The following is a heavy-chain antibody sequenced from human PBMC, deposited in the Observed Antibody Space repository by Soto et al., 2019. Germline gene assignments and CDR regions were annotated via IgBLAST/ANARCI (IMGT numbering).Heavy chain of an antibody. V-gene: IGHV1-18*01. Sequence: QVLLMQSGPEVKKPGASVKVSCKASGYTFHNYGISWVRQVPGQGLEWMGWISGYNGNTNYAPKIQGRVTVTRDTSTATAYMELRSLRSDDTAIYYCARGRESFDLWGQGTLVTVSS. CDR2: ISGYNGNT. CDR3: ARGRESFDL. J-gene: IGHJ4*02. D-gene: IGHD1-26*01. CDR1: GYTFHNYG.